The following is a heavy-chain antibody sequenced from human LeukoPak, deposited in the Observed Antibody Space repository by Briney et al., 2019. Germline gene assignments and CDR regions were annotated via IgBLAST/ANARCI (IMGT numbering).Heavy chain of an antibody. CDR2: IYSGGST. V-gene: IGHV3-53*01. CDR3: ARDVGDNWNYFDY. CDR1: GFTFSSNY. Sequence: GGSLRLFCAASGFTFSSNYMSWVRQAPGKGLEWVSVIYSGGSTYYADSVKGRFTISRDNSKNTLYLQMNSLRAEDTAVYYCARDVGDNWNYFDYWGQGTLVTVSS. J-gene: IGHJ4*02. D-gene: IGHD1-20*01.